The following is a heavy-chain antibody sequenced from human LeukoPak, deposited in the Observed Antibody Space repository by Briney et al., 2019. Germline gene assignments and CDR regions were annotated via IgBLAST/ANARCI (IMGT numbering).Heavy chain of an antibody. CDR1: GYTFTGYY. CDR3: ARFDYYDSSGPDY. CDR2: INPNSGGT. J-gene: IGHJ4*02. D-gene: IGHD3-22*01. V-gene: IGHV1-2*02. Sequence: ASVKVSCKASGYTFTGYYMHWVRQAPGQGLEWMGWINPNSGGTNYAQKFQGRVTMTRDTSISTAYMELSRLRSDDTAVYYCARFDYYDSSGPDYWGQGTLVTVSS.